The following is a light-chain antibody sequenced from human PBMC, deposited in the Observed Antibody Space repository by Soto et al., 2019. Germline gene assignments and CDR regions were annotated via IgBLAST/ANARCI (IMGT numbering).Light chain of an antibody. Sequence: EIVLTQSPATLSLSPGERATLSCRASRSVTTNMAWYQQKPGQAPRLLIYGASTRATGIPARFSGSGSGTDFTLTISSLQSEDFAVYYCQQYNNWPPWTFGQGTKVDIK. J-gene: IGKJ1*01. V-gene: IGKV3-15*01. CDR3: QQYNNWPPWT. CDR1: RSVTTN. CDR2: GAS.